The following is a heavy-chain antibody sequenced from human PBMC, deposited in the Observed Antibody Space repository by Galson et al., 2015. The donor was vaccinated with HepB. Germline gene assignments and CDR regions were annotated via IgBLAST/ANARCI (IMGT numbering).Heavy chain of an antibody. J-gene: IGHJ5*02. V-gene: IGHV1-46*01. CDR2: INPSGGST. D-gene: IGHD3-3*01. CDR1: GYTFTNYY. CDR3: ARGPTPYFAAWSGYLLDP. Sequence: SVKVSCKASGYTFTNYYIHWVRQAPGQGLERMGIINPSGGSTKYSPKFQGRVTMTRDTSTSTVYMEVSSLTSEDTAVYFCARGPTPYFAAWSGYLLDPWGQGTLVTVSS.